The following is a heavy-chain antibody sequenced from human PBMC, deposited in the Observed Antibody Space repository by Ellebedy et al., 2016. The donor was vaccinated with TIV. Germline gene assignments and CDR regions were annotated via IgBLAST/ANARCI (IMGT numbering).Heavy chain of an antibody. V-gene: IGHV4-30-4*01. J-gene: IGHJ4*02. CDR2: IYYSGTT. D-gene: IGHD3-3*01. CDR3: ARGLRPYEDFDF. CDR1: GGSISSGDYY. Sequence: LRLSCTVSGGSISSGDYYWSWIRQPPGKGLEWIGYIYYSGTTYYNPSLKSRGTISVDTSKNQFSLKLSSVTAADTAVYYCARGLRPYEDFDFWGQGTLVTVSS.